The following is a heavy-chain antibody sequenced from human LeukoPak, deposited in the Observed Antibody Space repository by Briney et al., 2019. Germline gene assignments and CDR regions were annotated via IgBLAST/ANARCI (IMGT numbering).Heavy chain of an antibody. CDR2: MNPNNGNS. J-gene: IGHJ6*02. CDR1: GYSFNNYD. CDR3: TRGLQRGDRMSLRFGEFWGDNYYGMDV. V-gene: IGHV1-8*01. D-gene: IGHD3-10*01. Sequence: ASVKVSCKASGYSFNNYDVNWVRQASGQGLEWMGWMNPNNGNSGYAQKFQGRVTMTRNISISAAYMELSSLRSEYTAVYYCTRGLQRGDRMSLRFGEFWGDNYYGMDVWGQGTTVTVSS.